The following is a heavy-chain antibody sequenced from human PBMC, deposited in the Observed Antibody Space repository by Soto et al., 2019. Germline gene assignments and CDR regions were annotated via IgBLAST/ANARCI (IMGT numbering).Heavy chain of an antibody. J-gene: IGHJ6*02. CDR2: INPNSGGT. D-gene: IGHD2-15*01. V-gene: IGHV1-2*02. CDR3: AKGGNIAVVVADYGMDV. Sequence: ASVKVSCKASGYTFTGYYMHWVRQAPGQGLEWMGWINPNSGGTNYAQKFQGRVTMTRDTSISTAYMELSRLRSDDTAVYYCAKGGNIAVVVADYGMDVWGQGTTVTVSS. CDR1: GYTFTGYY.